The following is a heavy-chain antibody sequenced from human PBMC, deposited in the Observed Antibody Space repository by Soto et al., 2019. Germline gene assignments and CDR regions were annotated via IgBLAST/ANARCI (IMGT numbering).Heavy chain of an antibody. Sequence: SETLSLTCTVSGGSISSSSYYWGWIRQPPGKGLEWIGSIYYSGSTYYNPSLKSRVTISVDTSKNQFSLKLSSVTAADTAVYYCARHGEGIAARTLDYYYYGMDVWGQGTTVT. CDR3: ARHGEGIAARTLDYYYYGMDV. D-gene: IGHD6-6*01. V-gene: IGHV4-39*01. CDR1: GGSISSSSYY. J-gene: IGHJ6*02. CDR2: IYYSGST.